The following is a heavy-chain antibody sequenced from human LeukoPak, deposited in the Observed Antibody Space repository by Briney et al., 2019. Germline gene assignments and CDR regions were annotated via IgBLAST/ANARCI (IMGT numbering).Heavy chain of an antibody. CDR1: GFTFSSYS. CDR3: ARSGRGIAVAGKVDY. Sequence: GRSLRLSYAASGFTFSSYSMNWVRQAPGKGLEWVANIKQDGSEKYYVDSVKGRFTISRDNAKNSLYLQMNSLRAEDTAVYYCARSGRGIAVAGKVDYWGQGTLVTVSS. J-gene: IGHJ4*02. V-gene: IGHV3-7*01. D-gene: IGHD6-19*01. CDR2: IKQDGSEK.